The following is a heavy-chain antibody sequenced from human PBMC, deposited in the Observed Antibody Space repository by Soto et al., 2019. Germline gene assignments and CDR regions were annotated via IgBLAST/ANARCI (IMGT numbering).Heavy chain of an antibody. Sequence: VGSLRLSCAASGFTFSSYSMNGVRQAPGKGLEWVSSISSSSSYIYYADSVKGRFTISRDNAKNSLYLQMNSLRAEDTAVYYCARDYSSSGGMDVWGQGTTVTVSS. J-gene: IGHJ6*02. V-gene: IGHV3-21*01. CDR2: ISSSSSYI. CDR1: GFTFSSYS. CDR3: ARDYSSSGGMDV. D-gene: IGHD6-6*01.